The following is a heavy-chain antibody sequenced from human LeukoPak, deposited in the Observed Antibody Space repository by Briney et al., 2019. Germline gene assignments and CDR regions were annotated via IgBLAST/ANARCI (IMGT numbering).Heavy chain of an antibody. Sequence: SETLSPTCTVSGGSISSYYWSWIRQPPGKRLQWIGYIYYTGSTNYDASLKSRVTISVDTSKNQFSLKRTSVTAADTAVYYCATFRPGGYFQNWGQGTLVTVSS. CDR3: ATFRPGGYFQN. J-gene: IGHJ1*01. CDR1: GGSISSYY. D-gene: IGHD2-21*01. V-gene: IGHV4-59*01. CDR2: IYYTGST.